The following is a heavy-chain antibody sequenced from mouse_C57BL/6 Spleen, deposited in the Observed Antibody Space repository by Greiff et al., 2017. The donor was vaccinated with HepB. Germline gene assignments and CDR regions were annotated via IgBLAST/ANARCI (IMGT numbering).Heavy chain of an antibody. CDR1: GYTFTDYY. V-gene: IGHV1-19*01. D-gene: IGHD1-1*01. J-gene: IGHJ1*03. CDR3: ARDGSRGYFDV. Sequence: EVKLVESGPVLVKPGASVKMSCKASGYTFTDYYMNWVKQSHGKSLEWIGVINPYNGGTSYNQKFKGKATLTVDKSSSTAYMELNSLTSEDSAVYYCARDGSRGYFDVWGTGTTVTVSS. CDR2: INPYNGGT.